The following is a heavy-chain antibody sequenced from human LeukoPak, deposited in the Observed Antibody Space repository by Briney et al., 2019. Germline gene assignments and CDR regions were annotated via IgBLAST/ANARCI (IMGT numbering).Heavy chain of an antibody. Sequence: SETLSLTCAVYGGSFSGYYWSWIRQPPGKGLEWTGEINHTGSTNYNPSLKGRVTISVDTSKNQFSLKLSSVTAADTAMYYCARGEAGYCSSTSCYGFRWFDPWGQGTLVTVSS. J-gene: IGHJ5*02. CDR2: INHTGST. V-gene: IGHV4-34*01. CDR3: ARGEAGYCSSTSCYGFRWFDP. D-gene: IGHD2-2*01. CDR1: GGSFSGYY.